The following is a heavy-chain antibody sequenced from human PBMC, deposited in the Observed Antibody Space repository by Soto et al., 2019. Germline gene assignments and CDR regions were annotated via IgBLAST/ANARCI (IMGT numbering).Heavy chain of an antibody. Sequence: PSETLSLTCAVYGGSISGYSWSWFRQPPGKGLEWIGEINHSGSTNYNPSLKSRVTISVDTSKNQFSLKLSSVTAADTAVYYCARDYGGKASFDYWGQGTLVTVSS. CDR2: INHSGST. J-gene: IGHJ4*02. D-gene: IGHD4-17*01. CDR3: ARDYGGKASFDY. V-gene: IGHV4-34*01. CDR1: GGSISGYS.